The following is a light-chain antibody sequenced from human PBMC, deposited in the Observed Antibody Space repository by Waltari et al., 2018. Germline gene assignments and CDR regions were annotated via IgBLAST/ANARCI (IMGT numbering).Light chain of an antibody. CDR1: WMVSRD. J-gene: IGKJ1*01. V-gene: IGKV3-15*01. CDR2: GGS. CDR3: QQYNNWSPT. Sequence: PGPLVTQPGWARWMVSRDSAGSQKEPGRAPRRCIYGGSTRATGIPDRFSGSGSGTKFTLTISSLQSEDFAVYYCQQYNNWSPTFGQGTKVEIK.